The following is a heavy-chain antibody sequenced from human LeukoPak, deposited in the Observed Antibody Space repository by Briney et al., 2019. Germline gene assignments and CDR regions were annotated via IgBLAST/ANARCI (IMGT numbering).Heavy chain of an antibody. CDR3: ARVGGYNYDYFDY. J-gene: IGHJ4*02. CDR2: IKQDGSEK. D-gene: IGHD5-24*01. CDR1: GFTFSSYW. Sequence: GGSLRLSCAASGFTFSSYWMSWVRQAPGKGLEWVANIKQDGSEKYYVDSVKGRFTISRDNAKNSLYLQMSSLRAEDTAVYYCARVGGYNYDYFDYWGQGTLVTVSS. V-gene: IGHV3-7*01.